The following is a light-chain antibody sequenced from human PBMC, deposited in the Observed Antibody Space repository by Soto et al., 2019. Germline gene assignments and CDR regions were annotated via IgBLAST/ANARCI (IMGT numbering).Light chain of an antibody. V-gene: IGKV3-15*01. CDR3: QQYDQWPIT. J-gene: IGKJ5*01. CDR1: QSLSSN. CDR2: DAS. Sequence: EIVMKQSPATLSVSPGERATLSCRASQSLSSNLAWYQQKPGQAPRLLIYDASTRATGIPARFSGSGSGTEFTLTISSLQSEDFAVYYCQQYDQWPITFGQGTLLEIK.